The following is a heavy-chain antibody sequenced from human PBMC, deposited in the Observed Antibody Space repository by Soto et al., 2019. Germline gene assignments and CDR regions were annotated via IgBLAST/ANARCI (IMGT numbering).Heavy chain of an antibody. V-gene: IGHV5-51*01. CDR2: IYPADSDT. D-gene: IGHD3-10*01. CDR3: ATMTESYFYYGMDV. J-gene: IGHJ6*02. CDR1: GYTFSSHW. Sequence: PGESLKISCKGSGYTFSSHWIGWVRQMPGKGLEWMGIIYPADSDTRYSPSFQGQVTISADKSIRTAYLQWSSLKASDTAIYYCATMTESYFYYGMDVWGQGTTVTVSS.